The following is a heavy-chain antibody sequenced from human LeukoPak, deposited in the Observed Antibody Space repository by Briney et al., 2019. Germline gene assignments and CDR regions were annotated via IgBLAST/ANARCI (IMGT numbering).Heavy chain of an antibody. CDR3: AKAEYCSGGSCHHGEDY. CDR2: ISGSGGST. CDR1: GFTFSSYA. D-gene: IGHD2-15*01. J-gene: IGHJ4*02. Sequence: GGSLRLSCAASGFTFSSYAMSWVRQAPGKGLEWVSGISGSGGSTYYADSVKGRFTISKDNSKNTLYLQMNSLRAEDTAVYYCAKAEYCSGGSCHHGEDYWGQGTLVTVSS. V-gene: IGHV3-23*01.